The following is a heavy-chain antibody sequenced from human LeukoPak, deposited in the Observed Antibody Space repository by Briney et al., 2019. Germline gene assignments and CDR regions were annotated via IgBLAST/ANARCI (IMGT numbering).Heavy chain of an antibody. CDR2: ISSNGGST. CDR3: VKDPSSGWYPEYYFDY. J-gene: IGHJ4*02. CDR1: GFTFSSYA. V-gene: IGHV3-64D*06. Sequence: GGSLRLSCSASGFTFSSYAMHWVRQAPGKGLEYVPAISSNGGSTYYADSVKGRFTISRDNSKNTLYLQMSSLRAEDTAVYYCVKDPSSGWYPEYYFDYWGQGTLVTVSS. D-gene: IGHD6-19*01.